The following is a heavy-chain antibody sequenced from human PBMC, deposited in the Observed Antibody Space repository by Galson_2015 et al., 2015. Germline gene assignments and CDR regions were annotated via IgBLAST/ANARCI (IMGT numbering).Heavy chain of an antibody. J-gene: IGHJ4*02. CDR1: GGIFTNYD. CDR3: ARVSQDCTNANCPYTY. CDR2: ITPMFATA. V-gene: IGHV1-69*06. D-gene: IGHD2-8*01. Sequence: SVKVSCKASGGIFTNYDISWVRQAPGQGLEWMGGITPMFATANYAQEFQGRVTIIADKSTSTVYMEVRSLRGEDTAVYFCARVSQDCTNANCPYTYWGQGTLVTVS.